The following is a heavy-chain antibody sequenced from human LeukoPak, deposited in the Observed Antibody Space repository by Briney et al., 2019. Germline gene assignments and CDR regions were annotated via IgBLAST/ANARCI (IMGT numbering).Heavy chain of an antibody. J-gene: IGHJ4*02. Sequence: GGSLRLSCAASGFTVSYNYMSWVRQAPGKGLEYVSAIYISGTPYYADSVKGRFTISRDNSENTLYLQMDSLRAEDTAVYYCARDRGPAAWGYFDYWGQGTLVTVSS. V-gene: IGHV3-53*01. CDR3: ARDRGPAAWGYFDY. CDR2: IYISGTP. D-gene: IGHD6-13*01. CDR1: GFTVSYNY.